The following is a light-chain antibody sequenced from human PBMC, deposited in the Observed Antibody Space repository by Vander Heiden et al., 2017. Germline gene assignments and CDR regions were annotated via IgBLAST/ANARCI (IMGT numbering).Light chain of an antibody. J-gene: IGKJ1*01. Sequence: DIQMHQPPSTLSASVGDRVTITCRASQSISTWLAWYQQKPGKAPKFLIYGASSLETGVPSRFSGSGSGTEFTLTISSLQPDDFATYYCQHYYSYPWTFGQGTKVEIK. CDR2: GAS. CDR1: QSISTW. CDR3: QHYYSYPWT. V-gene: IGKV1-5*03.